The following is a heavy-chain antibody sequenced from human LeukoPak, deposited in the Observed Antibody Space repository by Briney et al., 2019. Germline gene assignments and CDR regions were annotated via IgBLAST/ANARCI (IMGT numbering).Heavy chain of an antibody. CDR3: ARDWGVTVKNYYYMDV. CDR1: GGTFSSYA. CDR2: IIPIFGTA. J-gene: IGHJ6*03. D-gene: IGHD4-17*01. V-gene: IGHV1-69*05. Sequence: SVKVTCKXSGGTFSSYAISWVRQAPGQGLEWMGRIIPIFGTANYSQKFQGRVTITTDESTSTAYMELSSLRSEDTAVYYCARDWGVTVKNYYYMDVWGKGTTVTVSS.